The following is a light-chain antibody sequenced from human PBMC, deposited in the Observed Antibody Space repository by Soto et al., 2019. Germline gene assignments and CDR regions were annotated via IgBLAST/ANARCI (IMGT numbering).Light chain of an antibody. V-gene: IGKV1D-16*01. Sequence: DIQMNKSPSSLSASVVDRVTITCRASQGVNSRLAWYQHKPGKAPNFLIYAASTLQSGVPSRFSGSGSGTDFTLTISGLQSEDFATYYCQQYYSYPPWTFGQGTKV. J-gene: IGKJ1*01. CDR2: AAS. CDR3: QQYYSYPPWT. CDR1: QGVNSR.